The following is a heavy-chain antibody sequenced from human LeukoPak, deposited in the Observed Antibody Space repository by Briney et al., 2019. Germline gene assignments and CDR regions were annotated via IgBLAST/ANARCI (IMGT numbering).Heavy chain of an antibody. CDR2: ISSSSSYL. Sequence: GSQRLSCAASGFSFSSYSVNWVRKAPGKVLKSFSSISSSSSYLYYADSVKGRFTISRDNAKNSLYLQMNSLRAEDTAVYYCATAPGWPGPSWYFDLWGRGTLVTVSS. V-gene: IGHV3-21*01. CDR3: ATAPGWPGPSWYFDL. CDR1: GFSFSSYS. J-gene: IGHJ2*01. D-gene: IGHD2-15*01.